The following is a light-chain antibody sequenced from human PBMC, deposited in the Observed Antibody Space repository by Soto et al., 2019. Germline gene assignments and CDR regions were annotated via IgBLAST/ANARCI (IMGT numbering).Light chain of an antibody. V-gene: IGKV3-20*01. CDR2: GPS. J-gene: IGKJ1*01. Sequence: IGWTQAQGSLPLSPGERVTLSWRASQRFAKNSLAWYQQEPGQAPRLLIYGPSSMARGIPDRFSGSGSGTDFTLTISRLEPEDFAVYYCHQYASSPQTFGQGTKVEIK. CDR1: QRFAKNS. CDR3: HQYASSPQT.